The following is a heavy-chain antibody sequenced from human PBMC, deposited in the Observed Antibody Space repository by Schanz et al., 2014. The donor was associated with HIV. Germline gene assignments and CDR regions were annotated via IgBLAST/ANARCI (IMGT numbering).Heavy chain of an antibody. Sequence: QVHLVQSGAEVKKSGASVKVSCKASGYSFSSYGLSWVRQAPGQGLEWMGWISAYHNKTNYAQKLQGRVTMTTDTSTSTAYMELRSLRSDDTAVYYCARFSIFGVIIRPLDYWGQGTLVTVSS. CDR1: GYSFSSYG. CDR3: ARFSIFGVIIRPLDY. D-gene: IGHD3-3*01. J-gene: IGHJ4*02. CDR2: ISAYHNKT. V-gene: IGHV1-18*01.